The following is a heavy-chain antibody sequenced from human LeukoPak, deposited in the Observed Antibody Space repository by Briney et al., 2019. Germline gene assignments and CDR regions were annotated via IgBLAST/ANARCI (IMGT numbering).Heavy chain of an antibody. CDR1: GFTFSSYW. CDR3: ARGGIVVAGGLQYFDY. Sequence: GGSLRLSCVASGFTFSSYWMTWVRQAPGKGPEWVANIKQDGSEKYYVDPVKGRFTISRDNAKNSLYLQMNSLRAEDTAVYYCARGGIVVAGGLQYFDYWGQGTLVTVSS. J-gene: IGHJ4*02. V-gene: IGHV3-7*04. CDR2: IKQDGSEK. D-gene: IGHD6-19*01.